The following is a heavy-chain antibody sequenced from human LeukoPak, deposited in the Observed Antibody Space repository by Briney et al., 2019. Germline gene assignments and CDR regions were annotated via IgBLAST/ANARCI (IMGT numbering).Heavy chain of an antibody. CDR1: GGSVNGYY. Sequence: SETLSLTCAVYGGSVNGYYWSWIRQPPGKALEWIGEIKHDGSTKYNSSLKSRVTISIDTSKNQFSLKLSSVTAADTAVYYCARVGIYYDSSGYNWPHWFDPWGQGTLVTVSS. CDR3: ARVGIYYDSSGYNWPHWFDP. J-gene: IGHJ5*02. V-gene: IGHV4-34*01. CDR2: IKHDGST. D-gene: IGHD3-22*01.